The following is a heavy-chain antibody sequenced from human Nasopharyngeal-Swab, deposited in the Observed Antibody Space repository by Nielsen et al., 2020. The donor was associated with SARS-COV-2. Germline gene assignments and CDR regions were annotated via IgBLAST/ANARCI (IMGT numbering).Heavy chain of an antibody. J-gene: IGHJ5*02. D-gene: IGHD6-13*01. CDR2: INAGNGNT. Sequence: WARQAPGQGFGWMGWINAGNGNTKYSQKFQGRVTITRDTSASTAYMELSSLRSEDTAVYYCARDLWSSSSWYALELTRGIDPWGQGTLVTVSS. V-gene: IGHV1-3*01. CDR3: ARDLWSSSSWYALELTRGIDP.